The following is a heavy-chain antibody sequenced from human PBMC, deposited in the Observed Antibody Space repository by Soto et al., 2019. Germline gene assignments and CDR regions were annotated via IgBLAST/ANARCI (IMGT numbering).Heavy chain of an antibody. CDR2: FDPEDGET. J-gene: IGHJ4*02. CDR1: GYTLTELS. Sequence: ASVKVSCKVSGYTLTELSMHWVRQAPGKGLEWMGGFDPEDGETIYAQKFQGRVTMTEDTSTDTAYMELSSLRSEDTAVYYCATSLDSAVQLWLPDYWGQGTLVTVSS. D-gene: IGHD5-18*01. V-gene: IGHV1-24*01. CDR3: ATSLDSAVQLWLPDY.